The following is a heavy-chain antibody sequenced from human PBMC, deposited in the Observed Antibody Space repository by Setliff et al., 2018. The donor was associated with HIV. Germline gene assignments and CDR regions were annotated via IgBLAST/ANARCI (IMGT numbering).Heavy chain of an antibody. J-gene: IGHJ4*02. CDR2: IGPYNGNT. CDR1: GYTFSNYG. D-gene: IGHD2-2*01. Sequence: GASVKVSCKASGYTFSNYGISWVRQAPGQGLEWMGWIGPYNGNTNYVQKLQGRVTITTDTSTSTAYMELRSLRSDDTALYYCARKPTGSPSDYWGQGTLVTVSS. CDR3: ARKPTGSPSDY. V-gene: IGHV1-18*01.